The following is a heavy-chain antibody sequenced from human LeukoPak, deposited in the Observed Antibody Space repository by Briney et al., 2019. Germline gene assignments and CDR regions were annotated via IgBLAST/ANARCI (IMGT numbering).Heavy chain of an antibody. V-gene: IGHV3-23*01. D-gene: IGHD2-2*01. CDR3: AKDPYGTRYFDY. CDR1: GFTFSSHA. J-gene: IGHJ4*02. CDR2: LSGSGYNA. Sequence: GGSLRLSCAASGFTFSSHALSWVRQAPGKGLEWVSSLSGSGYNAYYADSVKGRFTISRDSSKNTVYLQMNSLRAEDTAVYYCAKDPYGTRYFDYWGQGTLVTVSS.